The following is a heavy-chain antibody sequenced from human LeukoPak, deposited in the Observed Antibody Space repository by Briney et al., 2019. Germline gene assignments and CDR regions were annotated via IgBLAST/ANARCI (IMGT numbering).Heavy chain of an antibody. CDR1: GFTFSNYW. J-gene: IGHJ4*02. D-gene: IGHD6-13*01. CDR2: IKSDGSST. Sequence: HSGGSLRLSCAASGFTFSNYWMHWVRQAPGKGPVWVSRIKSDGSSTRFADSVQGRFTISRDNGKNTVYLQMNSLRAEDTAMYYCARGGDTSNWYPGYFDYWGQGALVTVSS. V-gene: IGHV3-74*01. CDR3: ARGGDTSNWYPGYFDY.